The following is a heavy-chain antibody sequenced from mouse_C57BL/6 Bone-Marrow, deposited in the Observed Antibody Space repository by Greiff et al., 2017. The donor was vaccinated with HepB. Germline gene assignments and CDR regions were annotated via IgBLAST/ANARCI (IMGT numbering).Heavy chain of an antibody. CDR2: IDPSDSYT. D-gene: IGHD2-4*01. V-gene: IGHV1-69*01. J-gene: IGHJ3*01. Sequence: VQLQPPGAELVMPGASVKLSCKASGYTFTSYWMHWVKPRPGQGLAWIGEIDPSDSYTNYNQKFKGKSTLTVDKSSSTAYMHLSILTSEDSAVYDCARDYEYDEGFAYWGQGTLVTVSA. CDR1: GYTFTSYW. CDR3: ARDYEYDEGFAY.